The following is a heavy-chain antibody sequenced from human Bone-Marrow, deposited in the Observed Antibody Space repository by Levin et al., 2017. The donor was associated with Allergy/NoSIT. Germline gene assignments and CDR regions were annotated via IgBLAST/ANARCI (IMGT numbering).Heavy chain of an antibody. Sequence: ASVKVSCKASGYTFIGYDINWVRQAPGQGLEWMGRMSPDSGEEDYAQKFQGRVTMPRDSSIKTSYMELTSLRFEDTAVYFCARGGLWTTYGLDVWGQGTTVSVSS. D-gene: IGHD1-1*01. CDR3: ARGGLWTTYGLDV. CDR2: MSPDSGEE. J-gene: IGHJ6*02. V-gene: IGHV1-8*01. CDR1: GYTFIGYD.